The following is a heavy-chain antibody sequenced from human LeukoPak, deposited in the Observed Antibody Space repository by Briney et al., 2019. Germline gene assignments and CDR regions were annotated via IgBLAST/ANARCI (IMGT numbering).Heavy chain of an antibody. CDR1: GYTFTGYY. CDR2: INPNSGGT. Sequence: ASVKVSCKASGYTFTGYYMHWVRQAPGQGLEWMGWINPNSGGTNYAQKLQGRVTMTTDTSTSTAYMELRSLRSDDTAVYYCARDMWGYYDSSGYLPYWGQGTLVTVSS. V-gene: IGHV1-2*02. J-gene: IGHJ4*02. D-gene: IGHD3-22*01. CDR3: ARDMWGYYDSSGYLPY.